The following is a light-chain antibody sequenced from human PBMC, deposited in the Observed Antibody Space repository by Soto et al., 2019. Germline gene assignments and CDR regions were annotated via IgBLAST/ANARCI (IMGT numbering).Light chain of an antibody. CDR1: SSDIGRYNL. V-gene: IGLV2-23*02. CDR3: SLYASTNTFM. J-gene: IGLJ3*02. Sequence: QSALTQPASVSGSPGQSITISCTGTSSDIGRYNLVSWYQQHPGKPPKLMIYEATKRPSGVSNRFSGSKSGNTASLTISGLLAEDEADYYCSLYASTNTFMFGGGTKLTVL. CDR2: EAT.